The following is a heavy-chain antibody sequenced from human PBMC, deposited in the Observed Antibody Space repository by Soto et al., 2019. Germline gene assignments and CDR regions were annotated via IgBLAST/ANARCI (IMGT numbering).Heavy chain of an antibody. CDR3: AKDAGDVRDWDCRGGSCSPDGMDV. D-gene: IGHD2-15*01. CDR1: GVAFSFYS. J-gene: IGHJ6*02. V-gene: IGHV3-23*01. CDR2: ISGNGATT. Sequence: EVALLESGGGLVQPGGSLRLSCEVSGVAFSFYSMSWVRQAPGKGLEWVASISGNGATTYYAASGKDRFTFSRDNSKNTVHLQMKSLRAEDMAVYYCAKDAGDVRDWDCRGGSCSPDGMDVWGQGTTVTVSS.